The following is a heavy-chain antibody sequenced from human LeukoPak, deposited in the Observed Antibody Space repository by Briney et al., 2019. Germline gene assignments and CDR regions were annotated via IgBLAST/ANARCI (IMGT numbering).Heavy chain of an antibody. CDR3: ARMDDYTNYYFDH. J-gene: IGHJ4*02. CDR2: ISSNGDRT. CDR1: GFTFTRFA. Sequence: QPGGSLRLSCAASGFTFTRFAMYWVRQAPGKGLEFVSAISSNGDRTYYARSVKGRFTISRDNAKNTVDLQMGSLRPADMGVYYCARMDDYTNYYFDHWGQGTMVTVSS. D-gene: IGHD4-11*01. V-gene: IGHV3-64*01.